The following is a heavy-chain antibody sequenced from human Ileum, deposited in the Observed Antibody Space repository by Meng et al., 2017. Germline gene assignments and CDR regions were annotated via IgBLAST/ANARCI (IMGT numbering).Heavy chain of an antibody. D-gene: IGHD4-23*01. Sequence: QVQLQEPGPVLVRSSGSLSRTCAVSSGSISCNTYWSWVRQPPGKGLEWSGQISHSGSAYYNPSLKSRVTMSVDKSKSQFSLMLTSVTAADTAIYYCARHGGYSQDFWGQGTLVTVSS. CDR3: ARHGGYSQDF. J-gene: IGHJ4*02. CDR1: SGSISCNTY. V-gene: IGHV4-4*02. CDR2: ISHSGSA.